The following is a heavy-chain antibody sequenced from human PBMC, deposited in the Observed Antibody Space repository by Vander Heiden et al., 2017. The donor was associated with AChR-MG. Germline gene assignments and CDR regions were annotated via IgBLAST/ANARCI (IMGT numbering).Heavy chain of an antibody. J-gene: IGHJ4*02. D-gene: IGHD2-15*01. CDR2: IKHSGST. CDR3: ASGTKVAAIDY. Sequence: VQLQQWGAGLLKPSETLSLTRAVYGGSFSGYYWSWIRQPPGKGLEWIGEIKHSGSTNYNPSLKRRVTISVDTSKNQFSLKLSSVTAADTAVYYCASGTKVAAIDYWGQGTLVTVSS. CDR1: GGSFSGYY. V-gene: IGHV4-34*01.